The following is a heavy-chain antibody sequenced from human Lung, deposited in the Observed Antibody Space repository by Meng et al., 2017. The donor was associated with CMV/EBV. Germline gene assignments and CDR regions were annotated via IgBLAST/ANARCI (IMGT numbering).Heavy chain of an antibody. V-gene: IGHV3-23*03. CDR2: IYSGDDST. J-gene: IGHJ6*02. D-gene: IGHD1-26*01. CDR3: AKGKWGGYYYYYGMDV. Sequence: GGSXRLSCAASGFTFSTFAMSWVRQAPGKGLQWVSVIYSGDDSTYYAASVKGRFTISRDNSKNMLYLKMNSLRAEDSAVYFSAKGKWGGYYYYYGMDVWGRGTTVTVSS. CDR1: GFTFSTFA.